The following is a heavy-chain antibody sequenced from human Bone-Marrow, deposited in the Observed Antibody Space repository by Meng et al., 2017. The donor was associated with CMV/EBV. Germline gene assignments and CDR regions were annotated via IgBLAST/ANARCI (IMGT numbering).Heavy chain of an antibody. CDR1: GFTFSSYS. V-gene: IGHV3-21*01. CDR3: ARDLPLFTDIVVVPAANDAFAI. Sequence: GESLKISCAASGFTFSSYSMNWVRQAPGKGLEWVSSISSSSSYIYYADSVKGRFTISRDNAKNSLYLQMNSLRAEDTAVYYCARDLPLFTDIVVVPAANDAFAIWGPGPMVTGSS. J-gene: IGHJ3*02. D-gene: IGHD2-2*01. CDR2: ISSSSSYI.